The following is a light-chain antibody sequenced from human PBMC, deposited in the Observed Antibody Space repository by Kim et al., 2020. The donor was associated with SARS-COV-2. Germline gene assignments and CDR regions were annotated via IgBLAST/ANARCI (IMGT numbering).Light chain of an antibody. Sequence: ADIGDSVTITCRASQDISTDLAWFQQKPGKAPKSLIYSASSLQSGVPSKFSAYGSGTDFTLTISSLQPEDFATYFCQQYHIYPITFGQGTRLEIK. CDR3: QQYHIYPIT. CDR1: QDISTD. V-gene: IGKV1-16*02. J-gene: IGKJ5*01. CDR2: SAS.